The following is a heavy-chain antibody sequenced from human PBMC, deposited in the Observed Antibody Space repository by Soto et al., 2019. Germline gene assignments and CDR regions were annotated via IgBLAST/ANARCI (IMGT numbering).Heavy chain of an antibody. CDR1: GYTFTSYA. Sequence: QVQLVQSGAEVKKPGASVKVSCKASGYTFTSYAMHWVRQAPGQRLEWMGWINAGNGNTKYSQKFHGRVTITRDTSASTAYMELSSLISEDTSVYYCARDMGFGLSDYWGQGALVNVSS. J-gene: IGHJ4*02. D-gene: IGHD3-10*01. CDR2: INAGNGNT. V-gene: IGHV1-3*01. CDR3: ARDMGFGLSDY.